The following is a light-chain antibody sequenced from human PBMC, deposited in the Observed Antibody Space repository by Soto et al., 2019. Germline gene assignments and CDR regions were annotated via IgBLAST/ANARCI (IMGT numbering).Light chain of an antibody. CDR1: QGIARY. V-gene: IGKV1-8*01. J-gene: IGKJ4*01. CDR3: QQYYSYPQLA. CDR2: AAS. Sequence: AIRMTQSPSSVSASTGDRVTISCRASQGIARYLAWYQQKPGKAPKLLIYAASTLQSGVPSRFSGSGSGTDFTLTISRLQSEDFATYYCQQYYSYPQLAFGGGTKVEI.